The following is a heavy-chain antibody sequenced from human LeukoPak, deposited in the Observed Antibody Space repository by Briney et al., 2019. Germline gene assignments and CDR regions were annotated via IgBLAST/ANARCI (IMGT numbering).Heavy chain of an antibody. J-gene: IGHJ4*02. Sequence: ASVKVSCKASGYIFRTYGITWMRQAPGQGLEWMGKISVYNGNTNYAQKFQGRVTMTTDISTSTAYMELRSLRSDDTAVYYCARAGTNDYWGQGTLVTVSS. CDR1: GYIFRTYG. D-gene: IGHD1-1*01. CDR2: ISVYNGNT. CDR3: ARAGTNDY. V-gene: IGHV1-18*01.